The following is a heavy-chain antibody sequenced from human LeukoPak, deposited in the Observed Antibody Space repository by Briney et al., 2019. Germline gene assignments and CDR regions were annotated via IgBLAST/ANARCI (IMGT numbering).Heavy chain of an antibody. D-gene: IGHD6-19*01. CDR3: AREREQWLVLGQFDY. CDR2: ISSSGSTI. CDR1: GFTFSDYY. V-gene: IGHV3-11*04. Sequence: GGSLRLSCAASGFTFSDYYMSWIRQAPGKGLEWVSYISSSGSTIYYADSVKGRFTISRDNAKNSLYLQMNSLRAEDTAVYYCAREREQWLVLGQFDYWGQGTLVTVSS. J-gene: IGHJ4*02.